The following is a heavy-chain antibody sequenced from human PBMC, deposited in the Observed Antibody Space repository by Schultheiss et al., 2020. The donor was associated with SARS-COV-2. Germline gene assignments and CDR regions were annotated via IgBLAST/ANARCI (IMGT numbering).Heavy chain of an antibody. CDR1: GGSISSGGYY. CDR3: ARHSGYSYGPIDY. V-gene: IGHV4-39*01. D-gene: IGHD5-18*01. Sequence: SETLSLTCTVSGGSISSGGYYWGWIRQPPGKGLEWIGSIYYSGSTYYNPSLKSRVTISVDTSKNQFSLKLSSVTAADTAVYYCARHSGYSYGPIDYWGQGTLVTVSS. J-gene: IGHJ4*02. CDR2: IYYSGST.